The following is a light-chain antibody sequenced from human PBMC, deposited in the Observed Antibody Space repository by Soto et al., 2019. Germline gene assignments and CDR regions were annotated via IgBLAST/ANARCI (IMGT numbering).Light chain of an antibody. J-gene: IGKJ4*01. Sequence: EIVMTQSPATLSVSPGERATLSCRASQSVGGNLAWYQQKPGQAPRLLIYAASTRATGIPARFSGSGSGTEFTLTISSLQSEDFAVYFCQQYNKWPPVTFGGGTKVVIK. V-gene: IGKV3-15*01. CDR1: QSVGGN. CDR3: QQYNKWPPVT. CDR2: AAS.